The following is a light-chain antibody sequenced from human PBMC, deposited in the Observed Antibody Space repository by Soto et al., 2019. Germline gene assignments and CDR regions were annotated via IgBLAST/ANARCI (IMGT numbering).Light chain of an antibody. J-gene: IGLJ3*02. CDR2: GVN. V-gene: IGLV2-8*01. Sequence: QSALTQPPSASGSPGQSVTISCTGTSSDVGSYNYVSWYQQHPDKAPKLIIYGVNERHSGVPDRFSGSKSGNTDSLTVSGLQAEDEADYYCTSYAGSNNPVVFGGGTKLTVL. CDR1: SSDVGSYNY. CDR3: TSYAGSNNPVV.